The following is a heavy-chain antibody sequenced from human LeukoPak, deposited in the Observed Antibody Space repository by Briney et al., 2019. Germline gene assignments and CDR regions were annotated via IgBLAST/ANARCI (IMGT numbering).Heavy chain of an antibody. D-gene: IGHD2-15*01. V-gene: IGHV1-8*01. CDR2: MNPNSGNT. J-gene: IGHJ5*02. CDR3: ARDFCTGAGCYHALGS. CDR1: GYTFTSYD. Sequence: GASVKVSCKASGYTFTSYDINWVRQATGQGLEWMGWMNPNSGNTGYAQKFQGRVTMTRNTSISTAYMELSSLRSEDTAVYYCARDFCTGAGCYHALGSWGQGAMVTVSS.